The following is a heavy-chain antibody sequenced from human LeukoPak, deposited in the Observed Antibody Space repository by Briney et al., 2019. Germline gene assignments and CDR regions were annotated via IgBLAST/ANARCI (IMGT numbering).Heavy chain of an antibody. Sequence: SETLSLTCTVSGGSISSHYWSWIRQPPGKGLEWIGYIYYSGSTNYNPSLKSRVTISVDTSKNQFSLKLSSVTAADTAVYYCARSGYYDSSGYQGLVDYWGQGTLVTVSS. V-gene: IGHV4-59*11. CDR3: ARSGYYDSSGYQGLVDY. D-gene: IGHD3-22*01. J-gene: IGHJ4*02. CDR1: GGSISSHY. CDR2: IYYSGST.